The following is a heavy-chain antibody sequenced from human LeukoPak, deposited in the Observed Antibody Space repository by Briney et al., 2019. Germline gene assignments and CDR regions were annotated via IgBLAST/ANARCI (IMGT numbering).Heavy chain of an antibody. J-gene: IGHJ4*02. Sequence: SQTLSLTCAISGDSVSSINGAWNWIRQSPSRGLEWLGRTYYRSKWYNDYVESMKGRITISPDTSKNLFSLHLNSVTPEDTAVYYCARDLGNTGWYTFDYWGQGTLVTVSS. CDR2: TYYRSKWYN. V-gene: IGHV6-1*01. CDR1: GDSVSSINGA. CDR3: ARDLGNTGWYTFDY. D-gene: IGHD6-19*01.